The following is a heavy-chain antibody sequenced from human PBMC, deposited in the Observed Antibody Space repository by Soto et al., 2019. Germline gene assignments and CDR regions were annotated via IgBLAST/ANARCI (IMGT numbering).Heavy chain of an antibody. CDR3: ARARLDIVLVPAAYYFDY. V-gene: IGHV1-18*01. CDR1: GYTFTSYG. D-gene: IGHD2-2*03. CDR2: ISAYNGNT. J-gene: IGHJ4*02. Sequence: QVQLVQSGAEVKKPGASVKVSCKASGYTFTSYGISWVRQAPGQGLEWMGWISAYNGNTNYAQKLQGRVTMTTDTSTSTAYMELRSLRSDDTAVYYCARARLDIVLVPAAYYFDYWGQGTLVTVSS.